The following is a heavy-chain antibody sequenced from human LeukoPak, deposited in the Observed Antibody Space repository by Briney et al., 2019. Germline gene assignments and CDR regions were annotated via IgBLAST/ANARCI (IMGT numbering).Heavy chain of an antibody. CDR1: GGSFSGYY. J-gene: IGHJ6*04. CDR2: ISSTDAGT. CDR3: AELGITMIGGV. Sequence: ETLSLTCAVYGGSFSGYYWSWVRQAPGKGLEWVSAISSTDAGTYHADSVKGRFTISRDNAKNSLYLQMNSLRAEDTAVYYCAELGITMIGGVWGKGTTVTISS. V-gene: IGHV3-69-1*02. D-gene: IGHD3-10*02.